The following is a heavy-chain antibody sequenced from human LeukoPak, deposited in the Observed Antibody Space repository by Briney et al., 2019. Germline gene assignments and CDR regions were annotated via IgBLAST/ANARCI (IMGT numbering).Heavy chain of an antibody. CDR1: GGSFSGYY. CDR2: INHSGST. J-gene: IGHJ4*02. Sequence: SETLSLTCAVYGGSFSGYYWSWIRQPPGKGLEWIGEINHSGSTNYNPSLKSRVTISVDTSKNQFSLKLSPVTAADTAVYYCARGGYDILTGYKSHSIDYWGQGTLVTVSS. D-gene: IGHD3-9*01. V-gene: IGHV4-34*01. CDR3: ARGGYDILTGYKSHSIDY.